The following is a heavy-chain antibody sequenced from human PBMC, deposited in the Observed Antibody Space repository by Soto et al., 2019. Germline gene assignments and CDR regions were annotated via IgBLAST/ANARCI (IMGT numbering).Heavy chain of an antibody. Sequence: GGSLRLSCAASGFSFSTYGMHWVRQAPGKGLEWVAAISHDGRNTHYADSVKGRFTISRDSSKNTVSLEMTSLRAEDTAVYYCAKGGRQWLVTSDFNYWGQGALVTVSS. J-gene: IGHJ4*02. CDR3: AKGGRQWLVTSDFNY. V-gene: IGHV3-30*18. D-gene: IGHD6-19*01. CDR1: GFSFSTYG. CDR2: ISHDGRNT.